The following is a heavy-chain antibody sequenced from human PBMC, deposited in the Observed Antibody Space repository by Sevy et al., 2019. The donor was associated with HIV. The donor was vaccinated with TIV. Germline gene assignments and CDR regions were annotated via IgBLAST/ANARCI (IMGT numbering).Heavy chain of an antibody. D-gene: IGHD6-19*01. V-gene: IGHV3-23*01. CDR2: VSSTRETE. Sequence: GGSLRLSCAASGFPFSSYAMDWVRQAPGKGLEWVSTVSSTRETEYYADSVKGRFTISRDHSKNTVFLQMNSLRGEDTAVYYCAKRGSGWYELDYWGRGTLVTVSS. CDR3: AKRGSGWYELDY. J-gene: IGHJ4*02. CDR1: GFPFSSYA.